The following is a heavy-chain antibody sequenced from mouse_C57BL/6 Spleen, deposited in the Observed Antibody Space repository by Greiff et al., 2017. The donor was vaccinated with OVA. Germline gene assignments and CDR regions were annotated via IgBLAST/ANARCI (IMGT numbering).Heavy chain of an antibody. Sequence: DVKLVESGEGLVKPGGSLKLSCAASGFTFSSYAMSWVRQTPEKRLEWVAYISSGGDYIYYADTVKGRFTISRDNARNTLYLQMSSLKSEDTAMYYCTRDTGNYDYDGLYYYAMDYWGQGTSVTVSS. D-gene: IGHD2-4*01. J-gene: IGHJ4*01. V-gene: IGHV5-9-1*02. CDR3: TRDTGNYDYDGLYYYAMDY. CDR1: GFTFSSYA. CDR2: ISSGGDYI.